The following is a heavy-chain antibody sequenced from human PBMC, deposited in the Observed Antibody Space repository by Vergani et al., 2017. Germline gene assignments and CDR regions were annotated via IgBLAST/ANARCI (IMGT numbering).Heavy chain of an antibody. Sequence: QVQLQESGPGLVTPSETLSLTCTVSGGSISSYYWSWIRQSSGTGLEWIGYIYYSGSSNYNPSLKSRFTISVDTSKNQFSRKLSSVTAADTAVYYCARDMRGVTPGYFDYWGQGTLVTGSA. CDR3: ARDMRGVTPGYFDY. CDR2: IYYSGSS. D-gene: IGHD2-21*02. CDR1: GGSISSYY. V-gene: IGHV4-59*01. J-gene: IGHJ4*02.